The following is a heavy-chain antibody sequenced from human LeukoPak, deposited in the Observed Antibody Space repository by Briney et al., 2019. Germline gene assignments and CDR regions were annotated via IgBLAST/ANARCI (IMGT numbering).Heavy chain of an antibody. V-gene: IGHV4-34*01. Sequence: SETLSLTCSVYGGSITAYYWSWIRQPPGEGLEWIGEINHSRGTKYNPSLESRVTILLDASKNEFSLNLNSVTAAVTAVYYWAREDYYFDSWGQGTLVTVSS. CDR2: INHSRGT. J-gene: IGHJ4*02. CDR3: AREDYYFDS. CDR1: GGSITAYY.